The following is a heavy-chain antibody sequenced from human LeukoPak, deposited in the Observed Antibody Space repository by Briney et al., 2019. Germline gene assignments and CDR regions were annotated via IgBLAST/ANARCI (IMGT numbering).Heavy chain of an antibody. V-gene: IGHV4-4*02. CDR2: IYHSGRD. J-gene: IGHJ5*02. CDR3: ARHGSGTYFVS. Sequence: SGTLSLTCAVSGGAISNSNWWSWVRQPPGKGLEWIGEIYHSGRDNYNPSLKSQVTISIDKSNNQFSLKLSSVTAADTAVYYCARHGSGTYFVSWGQGTLVTVSS. D-gene: IGHD3-10*01. CDR1: GGAISNSNW.